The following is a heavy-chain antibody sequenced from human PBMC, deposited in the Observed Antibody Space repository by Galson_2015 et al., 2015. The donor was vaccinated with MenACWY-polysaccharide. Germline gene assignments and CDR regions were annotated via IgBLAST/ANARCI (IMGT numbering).Heavy chain of an antibody. Sequence: SLRLSCAASGSRFSNSGMHWVRQAPGKGLEWVAVIQYDGSNKEYEDSVKGRFTISRDNSKNTVFLEMNTLGVEDTAVYYCAREGSRIVFHAFDIWGQGTMVTVSS. CDR1: GSRFSNSG. CDR2: IQYDGSNK. V-gene: IGHV3-33*01. CDR3: AREGSRIVFHAFDI. J-gene: IGHJ3*02. D-gene: IGHD2-2*01.